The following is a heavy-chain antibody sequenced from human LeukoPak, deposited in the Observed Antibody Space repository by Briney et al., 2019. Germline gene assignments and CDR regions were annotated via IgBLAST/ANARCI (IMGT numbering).Heavy chain of an antibody. Sequence: PGGSLRLSCAASGFTFSSYAMNRVRQAPGKGLEWVSTISGSGGSTYYADSVKGRFTISRDNSKNTLYLQMSSLRAEDTAVYYCAKALGGSGSNFDYWGQGTLVTVSS. V-gene: IGHV3-23*01. D-gene: IGHD3-10*01. CDR3: AKALGGSGSNFDY. CDR2: ISGSGGST. CDR1: GFTFSSYA. J-gene: IGHJ4*02.